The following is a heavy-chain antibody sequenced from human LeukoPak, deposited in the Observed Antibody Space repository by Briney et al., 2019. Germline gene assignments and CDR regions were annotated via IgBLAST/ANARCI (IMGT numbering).Heavy chain of an antibody. CDR3: ARAEMASPHWFDP. CDR1: GYTFTSYD. Sequence: ASVKVSCKASGYTFTSYDINWVRQATGQGLEWMGWMNPNSGNTGYAQKFQGRVTMTRNTSISTAYMELSSLRSEDTAVYYCARAEMASPHWFDPWGQGTLVTVSS. V-gene: IGHV1-8*01. CDR2: MNPNSGNT. J-gene: IGHJ5*02.